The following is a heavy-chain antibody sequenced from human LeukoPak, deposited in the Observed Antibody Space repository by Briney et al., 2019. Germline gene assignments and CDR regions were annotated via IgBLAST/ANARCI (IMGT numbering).Heavy chain of an antibody. CDR3: AGPYYYGSGSYYTYYYGMDV. CDR1: GGTFSSYA. D-gene: IGHD3-10*01. Sequence: SVNVSCKASGGTFSSYATSWVRQAPGQGLEWMGGIIPIFGTANYAQKFQGRVTMTRDTSTSTVYMELSSLRSEDTAVYYCAGPYYYGSGSYYTYYYGMDVWGQGTTVTVSS. J-gene: IGHJ6*02. V-gene: IGHV1-69*05. CDR2: IIPIFGTA.